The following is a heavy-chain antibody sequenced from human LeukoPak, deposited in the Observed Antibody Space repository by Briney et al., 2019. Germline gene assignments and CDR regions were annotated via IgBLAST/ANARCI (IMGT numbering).Heavy chain of an antibody. CDR3: ARLGLYGSGSYYFDY. D-gene: IGHD3-10*01. CDR2: IYYSGST. J-gene: IGHJ4*02. V-gene: IGHV4-39*01. Sequence: SETLSLTCTVSGGSISSSSYYWGWIRKPPGKGLEWIGSIYYSGSTYYNPSLKSRVTISVDTSKNQFSLKLSSVTAADTAVYYCARLGLYGSGSYYFDYWGQGTLVTVSS. CDR1: GGSISSSSYY.